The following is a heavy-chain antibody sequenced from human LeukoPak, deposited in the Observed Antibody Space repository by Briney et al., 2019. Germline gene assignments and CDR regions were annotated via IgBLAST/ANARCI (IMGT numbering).Heavy chain of an antibody. D-gene: IGHD5-18*01. Sequence: GGSLRLSCAASGFTFSGSAMHWVRQAPGKGLEWVSAISGSGGSTYYADSVKGRFTISRDNSKNTLYLQMNSLRAEDTAVYYCAKDPGIQLWAYYFDYWGQGTLVTVSS. CDR1: GFTFSGSA. V-gene: IGHV3-23*01. CDR2: ISGSGGST. CDR3: AKDPGIQLWAYYFDY. J-gene: IGHJ4*02.